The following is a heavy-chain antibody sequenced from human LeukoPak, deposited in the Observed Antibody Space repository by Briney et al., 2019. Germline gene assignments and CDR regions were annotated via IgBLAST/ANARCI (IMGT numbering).Heavy chain of an antibody. Sequence: SVKVSCKASGGTFSSYTISWVRQAPGQGLEWMGRIIPILGIANYAQKFQGGVTITADKSTSTAYMELSSLRSEDTAVYYCARPLGYDSSGYFDCWGQGTLVTVSS. CDR1: GGTFSSYT. D-gene: IGHD3-22*01. J-gene: IGHJ4*02. CDR3: ARPLGYDSSGYFDC. CDR2: IIPILGIA. V-gene: IGHV1-69*02.